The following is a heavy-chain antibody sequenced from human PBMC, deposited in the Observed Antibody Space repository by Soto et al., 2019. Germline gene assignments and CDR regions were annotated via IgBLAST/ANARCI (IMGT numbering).Heavy chain of an antibody. CDR1: GGTFTNYY. CDR3: ASEGYSSSRDPFAP. J-gene: IGHJ5*02. Sequence: SVRVSCQPSGGTFTNYYMHWVRQASGRGLEGMGIIKPRGGSTSYAQKFQGRVTMTRDTSTSTVYMELSSLRSEDTAVYYCASEGYSSSRDPFAPSGRGTLVNVAS. CDR2: IKPRGGST. V-gene: IGHV1-46*01. D-gene: IGHD6-13*01.